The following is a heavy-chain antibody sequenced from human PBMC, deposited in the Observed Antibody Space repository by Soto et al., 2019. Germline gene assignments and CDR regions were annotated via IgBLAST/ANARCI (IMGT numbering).Heavy chain of an antibody. Sequence: QVQLVESGGGVVQPGGSLRLSCAASGFTFRNHAMHWVRQAPGKGVECLAVIAHDGSNAFYRASVKARFTVSRDNSNNPLYLYMNSLSSEDTGVYYCARGDREDILVVVGARPGESGTDIWGQGTTVIVSS. V-gene: IGHV3-30-3*01. CDR3: ARGDREDILVVVGARPGESGTDI. CDR2: IAHDGSNA. CDR1: GFTFRNHA. J-gene: IGHJ6*02. D-gene: IGHD2-15*01.